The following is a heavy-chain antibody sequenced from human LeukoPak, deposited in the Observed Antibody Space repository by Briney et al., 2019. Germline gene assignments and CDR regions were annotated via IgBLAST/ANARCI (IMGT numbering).Heavy chain of an antibody. CDR3: AKLSGSYLYYFDY. CDR1: GFTFSNYA. J-gene: IGHJ4*02. Sequence: GGSLRLSCAASGFTFSNYAMSWVRQAPGKGLEWVSAISGRGGSTYYADSVKGRFTISRDNSKNILYLQMNSLRAEDTAVFYCAKLSGSYLYYFDYWGQGTLVTVSS. D-gene: IGHD1-26*01. CDR2: ISGRGGST. V-gene: IGHV3-23*01.